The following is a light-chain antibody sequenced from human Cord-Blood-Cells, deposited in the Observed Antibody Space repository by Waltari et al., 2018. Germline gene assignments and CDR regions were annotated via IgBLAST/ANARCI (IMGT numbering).Light chain of an antibody. CDR3: SSYTSSSTRV. CDR1: SSDFGGYNY. Sequence: QSALTQPASVSGSPGQSITISCTGTSSDFGGYNYVSWYQQHPGKAPNLMIYYVSNRPSVVSNRFSGSKSGNTASLTISGLQAEDEADYYCSSYTSSSTRVFGGGTKLTVL. CDR2: YVS. J-gene: IGLJ3*02. V-gene: IGLV2-14*01.